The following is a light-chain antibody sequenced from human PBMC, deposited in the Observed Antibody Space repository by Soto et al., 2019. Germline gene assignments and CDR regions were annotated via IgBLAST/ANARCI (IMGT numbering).Light chain of an antibody. CDR3: QQYNSYWT. Sequence: DIQMTQSPSTLSASVGDRVTITCRASQSISSWLAWYQQKPGKAPKLLIYKASSLASGVPSRFSGSGSGTEFTLTISRLQPDDFATYYCQQYNSYWTFGQGTNVEIK. CDR1: QSISSW. V-gene: IGKV1-5*03. CDR2: KAS. J-gene: IGKJ1*01.